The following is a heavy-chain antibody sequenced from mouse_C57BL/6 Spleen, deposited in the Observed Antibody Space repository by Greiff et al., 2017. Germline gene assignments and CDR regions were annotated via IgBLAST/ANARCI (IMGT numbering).Heavy chain of an antibody. Sequence: QVQLQQSGPGLVQPSQSLSITCTVSGFSLTSYGVHWVRQSPGKGLEWLGEIWRGGSTDYNAAFMSRLSITKDNSKSQVFFKMNSLQADDTAIYYCATYDYDDYAMDYWGQGTSVTVSA. CDR2: IWRGGST. J-gene: IGHJ4*01. D-gene: IGHD2-4*01. V-gene: IGHV2-5*01. CDR3: ATYDYDDYAMDY. CDR1: GFSLTSYG.